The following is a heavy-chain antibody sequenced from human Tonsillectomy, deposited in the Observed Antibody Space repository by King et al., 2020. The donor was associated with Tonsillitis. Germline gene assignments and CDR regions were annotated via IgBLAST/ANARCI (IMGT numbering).Heavy chain of an antibody. CDR2: IIPIFGKT. J-gene: IGHJ4*02. D-gene: IGHD3-3*01. V-gene: IGHV1-69*01. CDR3: ARGLFITIFGVVIPSTLDY. CDR1: GGTFSSHI. Sequence: VQLVESGAEVKQPGSSVKVSCKAAGGTFSSHIITWVRQAPGQGLAWMGGIIPIFGKTYSAEKFQGRVTLTADESTSTAYMELSSLRFDDTAVYYCARGLFITIFGVVIPSTLDYWGQGTLVTVSS.